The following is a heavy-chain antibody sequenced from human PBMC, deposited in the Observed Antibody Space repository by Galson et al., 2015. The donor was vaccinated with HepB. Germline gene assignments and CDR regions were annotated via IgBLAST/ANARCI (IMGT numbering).Heavy chain of an antibody. CDR1: GYTFTSYA. CDR3: ARDTAMDRGFDY. J-gene: IGHJ4*02. CDR2: INAGNGNT. D-gene: IGHD5-18*01. Sequence: SCKASGYTFTSYAMHWVRQAPGQRLEWMGWINAGNGNTKYSQKFQGRVTITRDTSASTAYMELSSLRSEDTAVHYCARDTAMDRGFDYWGQGTLVTVSS. V-gene: IGHV1-3*01.